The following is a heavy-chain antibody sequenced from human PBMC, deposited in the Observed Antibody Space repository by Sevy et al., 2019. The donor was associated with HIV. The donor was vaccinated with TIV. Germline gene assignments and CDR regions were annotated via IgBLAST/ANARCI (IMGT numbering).Heavy chain of an antibody. Sequence: GGSLRLSCAASGFTFSTYSMNWVRQAPGKGLEWVSYISSSSTIYYADSVKGRFTISRDSAKNSLYLQMNSLRDEDTAVYYCARVAAVASTLYYFDYWGQGTLVTVSS. D-gene: IGHD6-19*01. CDR1: GFTFSTYS. J-gene: IGHJ4*02. CDR3: ARVAAVASTLYYFDY. CDR2: ISSSSTI. V-gene: IGHV3-48*02.